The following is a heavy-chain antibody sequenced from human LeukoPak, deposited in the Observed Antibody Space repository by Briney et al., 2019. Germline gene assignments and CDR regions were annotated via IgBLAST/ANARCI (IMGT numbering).Heavy chain of an antibody. J-gene: IGHJ4*02. CDR1: GFTVSNNF. D-gene: IGHD5-12*01. CDR3: ARGRVTYSGYDFPYYFDY. V-gene: IGHV3-53*01. CDR2: IHSGGTT. Sequence: PGGSLRLSCAASGFTVSNNFMSWVRQAPGKGLEWVSVIHSGGTTYYADSVKGRFTISRDNSRNTLYLQMNSLRAEDTAVYYCARGRVTYSGYDFPYYFDYWGQGTLATVSS.